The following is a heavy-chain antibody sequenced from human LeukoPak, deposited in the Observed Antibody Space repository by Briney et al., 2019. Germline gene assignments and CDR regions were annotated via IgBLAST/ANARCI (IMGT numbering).Heavy chain of an antibody. D-gene: IGHD3-10*01. V-gene: IGHV4-59*11. J-gene: IGHJ5*02. CDR2: IYYSGST. CDR3: ARDYEGVIDP. CDR1: GGSISSHY. Sequence: SETLSLTCTVSGGSISSHYWSWIRQPPGKGPEWIGYIYYSGSTNYNPSLKSRVTISVDTSKNQFSLKLSSVTAADTAVYYCARDYEGVIDPWGQGTLVTVSS.